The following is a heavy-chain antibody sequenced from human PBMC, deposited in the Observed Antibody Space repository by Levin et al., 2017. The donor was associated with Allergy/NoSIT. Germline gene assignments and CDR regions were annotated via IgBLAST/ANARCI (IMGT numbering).Heavy chain of an antibody. CDR2: ISSGSSTT. CDR3: ARGPLSGSSSYYANY. Sequence: PGGSLRLSCAASGFTFNSYRMNWVRQAPGKGLEWVAYISSGSSTTSYADSVKGRFTTSRDNAKNLLFLQMNSLRAEDTAVYYCARGPLSGSSSYYANYWGRGTLVTVSS. V-gene: IGHV3-48*01. CDR1: GFTFNSYR. D-gene: IGHD3-22*01. J-gene: IGHJ4*02.